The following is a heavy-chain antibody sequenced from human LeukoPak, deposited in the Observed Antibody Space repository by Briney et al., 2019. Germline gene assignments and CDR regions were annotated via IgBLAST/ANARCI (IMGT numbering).Heavy chain of an antibody. CDR2: IKSDGITI. CDR1: GFTFSNYM. D-gene: IGHD6-13*01. Sequence: GGSLRLSCAASGFTFSNYMMHWVRQAPGKGLVWVSRIKSDGITITYADSVKGRFTISRDNSKSTLYLQLDSLGVEDTAVYYCARGAGGSSGWSTVRYFDWWGQGTLVTVSS. J-gene: IGHJ4*02. CDR3: ARGAGGSSGWSTVRYFDW. V-gene: IGHV3-74*01.